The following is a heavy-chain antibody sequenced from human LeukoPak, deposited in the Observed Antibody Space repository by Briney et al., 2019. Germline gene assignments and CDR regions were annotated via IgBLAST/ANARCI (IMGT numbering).Heavy chain of an antibody. V-gene: IGHV3-7*01. CDR1: GFSFSNSW. CDR2: TNEDESAK. D-gene: IGHD2-8*01. CDR3: ARGVNRAYDI. Sequence: GESLRLSCAASGFSFSNSWMAWVRQAPGKGLEWVALTNEDESAKYYVDSVKGRFTISRDNAKNSLFLQMNSLRDEDTAMYYCARGVNRAYDIWGHGTMVTVSS. J-gene: IGHJ3*02.